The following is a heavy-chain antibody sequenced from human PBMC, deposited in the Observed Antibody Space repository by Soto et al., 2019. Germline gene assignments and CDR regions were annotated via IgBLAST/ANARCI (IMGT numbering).Heavy chain of an antibody. V-gene: IGHV3-30*18. CDR2: ISYDGTNK. CDR3: AKDRPVDAAMVESLYAPPKFDY. D-gene: IGHD5-18*01. CDR1: GFTFSNYA. Sequence: GGSLRLSCAASGFTFSNYAMHWVRQAPGKGLEWVAVISYDGTNKYYADSVKGRFTISRDNSKNTLYLQMNSLRAEDTAVYYCAKDRPVDAAMVESLYAPPKFDYWGQGTLVTVSS. J-gene: IGHJ4*02.